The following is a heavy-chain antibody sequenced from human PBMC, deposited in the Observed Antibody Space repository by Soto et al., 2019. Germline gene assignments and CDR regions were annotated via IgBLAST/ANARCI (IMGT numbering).Heavy chain of an antibody. J-gene: IGHJ3*02. Sequence: GGSLRLSCAASGFTFNIYAMSWVRQAPGKGLEWVSAISGSGGGTYYADSVKGRFTISRDNSKNTLYLQMNSLRAEDTAVYYCAKGIDEGYSGYDFAFDIWGQGTMVTVSS. CDR3: AKGIDEGYSGYDFAFDI. D-gene: IGHD5-12*01. V-gene: IGHV3-23*01. CDR1: GFTFNIYA. CDR2: ISGSGGGT.